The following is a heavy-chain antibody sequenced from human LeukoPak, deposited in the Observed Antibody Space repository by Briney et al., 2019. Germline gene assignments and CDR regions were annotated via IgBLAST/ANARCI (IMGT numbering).Heavy chain of an antibody. CDR2: IYHSGST. V-gene: IGHV4-59*01. CDR3: ARAPSGTLYYYYYMDV. J-gene: IGHJ6*03. Sequence: SETLSLTCTVSGGSISSYYWSWIRQPPGKGLEWVGDIYHSGSTNYNPSLKSRVTISVDTSKNQFSLKLSSVTAADTAVYYCARAPSGTLYYYYYMDVWGKGTTVTVSS. CDR1: GGSISSYY. D-gene: IGHD2-15*01.